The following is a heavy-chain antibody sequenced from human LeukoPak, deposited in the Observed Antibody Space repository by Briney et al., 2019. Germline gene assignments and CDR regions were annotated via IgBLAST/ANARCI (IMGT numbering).Heavy chain of an antibody. J-gene: IGHJ6*02. V-gene: IGHV3-64*01. D-gene: IGHD3-3*01. CDR2: ISSNGGST. Sequence: GGSLRLSCAASGFTFSDYAMSWVRQAPGKGLEYVSAISSNGGSTYYANSVKGRFTISRDNSKNTLYLQMGSLRAEDMAVYYCARGTYYDFWSSPHYYGMDVWGQGTTVTVSS. CDR1: GFTFSDYA. CDR3: ARGTYYDFWSSPHYYGMDV.